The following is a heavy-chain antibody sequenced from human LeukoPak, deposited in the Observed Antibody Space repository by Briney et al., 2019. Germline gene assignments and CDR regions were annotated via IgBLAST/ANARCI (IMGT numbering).Heavy chain of an antibody. D-gene: IGHD3-3*01. Sequence: SVKVSCKASGGTFSSYAISWVRQAPGQGLEWMGGIIPIFGTANYAQKFQGRVTITADESTSTAYMELSSLRSGDTAVYYCARGRYYDFWSGPKNAFDIWGQGTMVTVSS. CDR3: ARGRYYDFWSGPKNAFDI. CDR1: GGTFSSYA. J-gene: IGHJ3*02. CDR2: IIPIFGTA. V-gene: IGHV1-69*13.